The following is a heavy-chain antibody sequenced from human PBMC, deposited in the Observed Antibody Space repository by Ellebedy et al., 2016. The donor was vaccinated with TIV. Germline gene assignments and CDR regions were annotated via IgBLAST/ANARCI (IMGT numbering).Heavy chain of an antibody. CDR2: MSKDRTKE. J-gene: IGHJ6*02. Sequence: GESLKISCATSGFTFSRYIIHWVRPASGKGLEWVAVMSKDRTKEFYVDSVKGRFTISEDFSKSTLYLQMNSLRPADTAVYYCARNDAMDVWGQGTTVTVSS. CDR1: GFTFSRYI. V-gene: IGHV3-30-3*01. CDR3: ARNDAMDV.